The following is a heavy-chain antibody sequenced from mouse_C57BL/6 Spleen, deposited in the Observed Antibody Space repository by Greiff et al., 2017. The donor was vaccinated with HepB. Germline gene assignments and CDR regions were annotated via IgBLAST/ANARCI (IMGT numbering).Heavy chain of an antibody. CDR2: IDPSDSYT. CDR3: AKDVTGVDYYAMDY. Sequence: QVQLQQPGAELVMPGASVKLSCKASGYTFTSYWMHWVKQRPGQGLEWIGEIDPSDSYTNYNQKFKGKSTLTVDKSSSTAYMPLSSLTSEDSAVYYCAKDVTGVDYYAMDYWGQGTSVTVSS. V-gene: IGHV1-69*01. CDR1: GYTFTSYW. J-gene: IGHJ4*01. D-gene: IGHD1-1*01.